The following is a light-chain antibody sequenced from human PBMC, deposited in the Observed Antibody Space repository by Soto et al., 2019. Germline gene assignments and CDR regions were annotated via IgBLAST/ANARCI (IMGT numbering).Light chain of an antibody. CDR1: RGVSAN. J-gene: IGKJ1*01. Sequence: EILRTQSPATLSFSPGERATLSGGASRGVSANFAGYQQKPGQAPRLLIYGAPTRPTGIPARFSGSGSGTEFTLTISSLQSEDFAVYYCQQYNNWPPCTVGQGPKVEI. V-gene: IGKV3-15*01. CDR3: QQYNNWPPCT. CDR2: GAP.